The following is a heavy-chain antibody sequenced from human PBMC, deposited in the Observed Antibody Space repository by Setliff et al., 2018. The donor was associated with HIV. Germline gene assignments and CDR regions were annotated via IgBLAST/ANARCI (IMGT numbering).Heavy chain of an antibody. CDR2: ITPSGDT. CDR3: ARVRLELRQYWFDS. J-gene: IGHJ5*01. Sequence: PSETLSLTCAVYGGSVSGHYWGWFRQPPGKGLEWIGEITPSGDTNYIPSLKSRVTMSLDTSKNQFSLNLNSVTAADTAVYYCARVRLELRQYWFDSWGQGSPVTVSS. CDR1: GGSVSGHY. V-gene: IGHV4-34*01. D-gene: IGHD1-7*01.